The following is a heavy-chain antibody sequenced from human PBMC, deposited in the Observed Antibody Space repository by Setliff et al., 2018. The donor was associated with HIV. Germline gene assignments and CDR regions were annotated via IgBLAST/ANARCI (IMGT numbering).Heavy chain of an antibody. CDR1: GGSFSAYH. J-gene: IGHJ4*02. CDR3: ARANFWSGYYGY. D-gene: IGHD3-3*01. V-gene: IGHV4-34*01. CDR2: INHSGST. Sequence: PSETLSLTCAGYGGSFSAYHWSWIRQTPGKGLEWLGEINHSGSTAYNLALESRVSMSIDTSKNQFSLKLTSVTAADTAVYYCARANFWSGYYGYWGQGTLVTVSS.